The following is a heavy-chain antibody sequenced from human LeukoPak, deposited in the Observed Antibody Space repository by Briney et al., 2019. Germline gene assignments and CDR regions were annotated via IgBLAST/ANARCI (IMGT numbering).Heavy chain of an antibody. V-gene: IGHV1-2*02. J-gene: IGHJ6*03. CDR1: GYTFTGYY. CDR3: ARGYYGSGSYYVYYYYYYMDV. D-gene: IGHD3-10*01. Sequence: ASVKVSCKASGYTFTGYYMHWVRQAPGQGLEWMGWINPNSGGTNYAQKLQGRVTMTTDTSTSTAYMELRSLRSDDTAVYYCARGYYGSGSYYVYYYYYYMDVWGKGTTVTVSS. CDR2: INPNSGGT.